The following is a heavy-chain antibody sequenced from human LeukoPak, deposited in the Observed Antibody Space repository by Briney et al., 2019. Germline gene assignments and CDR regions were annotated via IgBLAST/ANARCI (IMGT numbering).Heavy chain of an antibody. CDR1: AFTFSSNA. D-gene: IGHD3-10*01. V-gene: IGHV3-23*01. J-gene: IGHJ4*02. Sequence: PGGSLRLSCATSAFTFSSNAMSWVRQTPGKTLEWGSSISGSGSNTFYADSVKGRFPISRANSKNTLYLQMNSLRAEDTAVYYCAKGFQSFGSGSYADYWGQGTLVTVSS. CDR3: AKGFQSFGSGSYADY. CDR2: ISGSGSNT.